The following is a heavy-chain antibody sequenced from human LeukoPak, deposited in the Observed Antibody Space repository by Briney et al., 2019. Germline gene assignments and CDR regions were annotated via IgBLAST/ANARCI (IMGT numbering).Heavy chain of an antibody. J-gene: IGHJ5*02. D-gene: IGHD5-18*01. CDR1: GGSFSGYY. CDR2: IYYSGST. CDR3: ARVTHTELSTWFDP. V-gene: IGHV4-59*01. Sequence: SETLSLTCAVYGGSFSGYYWSWIRQPPGKGLEWIGYIYYSGSTNYNPSLKSRVTISVDTSKNQFSLKLSSVTAADTAVYYCARVTHTELSTWFDPWGQGTLVTVSS.